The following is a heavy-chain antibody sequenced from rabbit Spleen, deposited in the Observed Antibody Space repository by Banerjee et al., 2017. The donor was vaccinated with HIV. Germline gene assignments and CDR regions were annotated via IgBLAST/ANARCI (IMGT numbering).Heavy chain of an antibody. J-gene: IGHJ4*01. CDR1: GFSFSSYYD. V-gene: IGHV1S45*01. CDR2: IYIGNGST. D-gene: IGHD7-1*01. CDR3: GRGAWSTDCMNL. Sequence: QEQLVESGGGLVQPEGSLTLTCTASGFSFSSYYDMCWVRQAPGKGLEWIGYIYIGNGSTGYASWVNGRFTISKTSSTTMTLQMTSLTGADTATYFCGRGAWSTDCMNLWGPGTFVTVS.